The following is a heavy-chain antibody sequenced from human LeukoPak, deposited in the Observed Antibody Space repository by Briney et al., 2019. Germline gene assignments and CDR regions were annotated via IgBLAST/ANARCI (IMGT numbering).Heavy chain of an antibody. Sequence: GGSLRLSCAASGVIFSDYYMNWIRQAPGKGLEWVSYISSSSEYTNYADSVKGRFTISRDNAKNSLYLQMNSLRAEDTAEYYCASLGSLRGLIMHDYWGQGTLVTVSS. CDR2: ISSSSEYT. D-gene: IGHD3-10*01. J-gene: IGHJ4*02. CDR1: GVIFSDYY. V-gene: IGHV3-11*03. CDR3: ASLGSLRGLIMHDY.